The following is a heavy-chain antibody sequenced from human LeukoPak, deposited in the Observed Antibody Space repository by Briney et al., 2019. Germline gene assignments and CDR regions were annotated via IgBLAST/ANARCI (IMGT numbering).Heavy chain of an antibody. CDR3: VRELYNYGMDV. J-gene: IGHJ6*02. CDR2: ISNDGSQE. CDR1: GFSFSTYS. Sequence: PGGSLRLYCAASGFSFSTYSMHWVRQAPGKGLEWVMAISNDGSQEYYADSVKGRFTISRDNSKNTLYLQMNSLRPEDTAVFYCVRELYNYGMDVWGQGTTVTV. V-gene: IGHV3-30-3*01.